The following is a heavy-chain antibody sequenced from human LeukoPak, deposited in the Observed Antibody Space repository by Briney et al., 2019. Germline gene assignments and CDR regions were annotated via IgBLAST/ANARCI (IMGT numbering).Heavy chain of an antibody. CDR1: GGSISSYY. CDR2: IYYSGST. D-gene: IGHD6-13*01. V-gene: IGHV4-59*08. CDR3: ARGGSEYLLRPIAPAGDWFDP. J-gene: IGHJ5*02. Sequence: SETLSLTCTVSGGSISSYYWSWIRQPPGKGLEWIGYIYYSGSTNYNPSLKSRVTISVDTSKNQFSLKLSSVTAADTAVYYCARGGSEYLLRPIAPAGDWFDPWGQGTLVTVSS.